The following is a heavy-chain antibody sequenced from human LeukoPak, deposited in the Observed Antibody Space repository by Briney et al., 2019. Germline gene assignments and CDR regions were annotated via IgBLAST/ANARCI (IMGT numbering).Heavy chain of an antibody. D-gene: IGHD1-26*01. CDR1: GYSISSGYY. V-gene: IGHV4-38-2*02. CDR2: IYHSEST. J-gene: IGHJ4*02. Sequence: SETLSLTCTVSGYSISSGYYWGWIRQPPGKGLEWIGSIYHSESTYYNPSLKSRVTISVDTSKNQFSLKLSSVTAADTAVYYCARPIVGATSIDYWGQGTLVTVSS. CDR3: ARPIVGATSIDY.